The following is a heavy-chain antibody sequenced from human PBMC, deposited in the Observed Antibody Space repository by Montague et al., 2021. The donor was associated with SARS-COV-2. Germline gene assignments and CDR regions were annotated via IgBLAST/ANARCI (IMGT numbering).Heavy chain of an antibody. CDR3: ARLGDGVVPSALLGVGPYCCYVHMEM. CDR2: IHHGGST. CDR1: GGSFSTYS. D-gene: IGHD3-10*01. J-gene: IGHJ6*04. Sequence: SKTLSLTCAVHGGSFSTYSWNWIRQPPGKGLEWIGEIHHGGSTNYNPSLKSRVTISADTSKNQFSLKLTSVAAADTAVYYCARLGDGVVPSALLGVGPYCCYVHMEMGGKGTTVTVSS. V-gene: IGHV4-34*01.